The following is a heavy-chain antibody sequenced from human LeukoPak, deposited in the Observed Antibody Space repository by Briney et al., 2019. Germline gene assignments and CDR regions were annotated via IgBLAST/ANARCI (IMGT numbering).Heavy chain of an antibody. V-gene: IGHV1-3*01. CDR1: GYTFTSYA. CDR2: INAGNGNT. D-gene: IGHD2-15*01. Sequence: ASVKVSCKASGYTFTSYAMHWVRQAPGQRLEWMGWINAGNGNTKYSQKFQGRVTMTTDTSTSTAYMEIRSLRFDDTAVYYCTREDCNAGTCYFSVDWGQGTLVTVSS. CDR3: TREDCNAGTCYFSVD. J-gene: IGHJ4*02.